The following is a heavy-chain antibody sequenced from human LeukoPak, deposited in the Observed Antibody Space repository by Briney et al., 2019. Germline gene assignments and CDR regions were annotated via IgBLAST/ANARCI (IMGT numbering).Heavy chain of an antibody. CDR2: ISSSSDYA. J-gene: IGHJ3*01. V-gene: IGHV3-11*05. D-gene: IGHD2-8*01. Sequence: PGGSLRLSCAASGFTFSDYFMSWIRQAPGKGLEWVSYISSSSDYANYADSVKGRFTISRDNARNALYLQMNSLRAEDTAVYFCVRVGYYDFWGQGTMVTVPS. CDR1: GFTFSDYF. CDR3: VRVGYYDF.